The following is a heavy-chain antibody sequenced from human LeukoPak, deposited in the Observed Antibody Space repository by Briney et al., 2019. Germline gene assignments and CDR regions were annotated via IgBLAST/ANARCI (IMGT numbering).Heavy chain of an antibody. J-gene: IGHJ4*02. Sequence: PGKSLRLSCAASGFTFSGFGMHWVRQAPGKGLEWVAVISYDGSNKYYADSVKGRFTISRDNSKNTLYLQMNSLRAEDTAVYYCAKDLSPGYGDYVGYWGQGTLVTVSS. D-gene: IGHD4-17*01. CDR1: GFTFSGFG. CDR2: ISYDGSNK. V-gene: IGHV3-30*18. CDR3: AKDLSPGYGDYVGY.